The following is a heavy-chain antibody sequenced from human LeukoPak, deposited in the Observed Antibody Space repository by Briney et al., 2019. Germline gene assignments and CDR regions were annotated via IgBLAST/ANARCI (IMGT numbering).Heavy chain of an antibody. CDR3: AKGLRWVGKYYHNHFDY. Sequence: GGSLRLSCEASGFTFTTYGMHWVRQAPGKGLEWVAFISYDGRKTYFGDSVKGRCTISRDNSENTLYLEMHSLRSEDTAVYYCAKGLRWVGKYYHNHFDYWAREPWSPSPQ. V-gene: IGHV3-30*18. D-gene: IGHD3-10*01. J-gene: IGHJ4*02. CDR2: ISYDGRKT. CDR1: GFTFTTYG.